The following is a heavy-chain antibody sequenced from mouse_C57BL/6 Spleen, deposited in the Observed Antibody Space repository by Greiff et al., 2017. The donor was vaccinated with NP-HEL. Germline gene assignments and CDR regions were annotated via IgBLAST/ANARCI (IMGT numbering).Heavy chain of an antibody. J-gene: IGHJ4*01. CDR3: ARGGRDGGGGYYDREY. CDR2: IHPNSGST. V-gene: IGHV1-64*01. Sequence: VQLQQPGAELVKPGASVKLSCKASGYTFTSYWMHWVKQRPGQGLEWIGMIHPNSGSTNYNEKFKSKATLTVDKSSSTAYMQLSSLTSEDSAVYYCARGGRDGGGGYYDREYWGQGTTVTVSS. CDR1: GYTFTSYW. D-gene: IGHD1-2*01.